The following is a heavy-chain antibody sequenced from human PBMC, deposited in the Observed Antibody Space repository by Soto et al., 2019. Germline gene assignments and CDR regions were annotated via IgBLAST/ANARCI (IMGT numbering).Heavy chain of an antibody. Sequence: SETLSLTCTVSGDSINRCWSWIRQPPGKGLEWIGYIFYSGATNYNPSLKRRVTISIDTSKKQFSLKLSSVTAADTAVYYCARSISGAPWFDPWGQGTMVTVSS. D-gene: IGHD2-21*01. V-gene: IGHV4-59*01. CDR1: GDSINRC. J-gene: IGHJ5*02. CDR2: IFYSGAT. CDR3: ARSISGAPWFDP.